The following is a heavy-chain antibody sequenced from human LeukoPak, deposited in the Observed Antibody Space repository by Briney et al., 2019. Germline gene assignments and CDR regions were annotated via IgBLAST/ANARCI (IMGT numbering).Heavy chain of an antibody. J-gene: IGHJ6*02. Sequence: SETLSLTCTVSGGSISSYYWSWIRQPPVKGLEWIGYIYYSGSTNYNPSLKSRVTISVDTSKNQFSLKLSSVTAADTAVYYCARLDYDFWSGYRDYYYYGMDVWGQGTTVTVSS. D-gene: IGHD3-3*01. CDR3: ARLDYDFWSGYRDYYYYGMDV. CDR1: GGSISSYY. V-gene: IGHV4-59*08. CDR2: IYYSGST.